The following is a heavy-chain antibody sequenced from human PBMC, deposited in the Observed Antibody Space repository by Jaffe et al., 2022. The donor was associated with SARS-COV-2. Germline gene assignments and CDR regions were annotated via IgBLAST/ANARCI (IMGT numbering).Heavy chain of an antibody. V-gene: IGHV3-30*04. CDR1: GFTFSSYA. J-gene: IGHJ5*02. CDR2: ISYDGSNK. CDR3: ARDLSAAFWFDP. D-gene: IGHD6-13*01. Sequence: QVQLVESGGGVVQPGRSLRLSCAASGFTFSSYAMHWVRQAPGKGLEWVAVISYDGSNKYYADSVKGRFTISRDNSKNTLYLQMNSLRAEDTAVYYCARDLSAAFWFDPWGQGTLVTVSS.